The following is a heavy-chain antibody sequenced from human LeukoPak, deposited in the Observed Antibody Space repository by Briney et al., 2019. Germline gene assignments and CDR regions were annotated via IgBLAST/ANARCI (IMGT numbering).Heavy chain of an antibody. D-gene: IGHD6-13*01. Sequence: SETLSLTCTVSGGSISSGSYYWNWIRQPAGKGLEWIGRIYTSGSTDYNPSLNSRVTISVDTSKNQFSLKLSSVTAADTAVYYCARGKQQLVYDYFDYWGQGTLVTVSS. CDR2: IYTSGST. V-gene: IGHV4-61*02. J-gene: IGHJ4*02. CDR3: ARGKQQLVYDYFDY. CDR1: GGSISSGSYY.